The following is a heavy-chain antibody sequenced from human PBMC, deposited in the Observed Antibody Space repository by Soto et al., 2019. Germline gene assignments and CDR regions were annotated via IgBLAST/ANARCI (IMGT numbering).Heavy chain of an antibody. CDR2: ITASNGNA. J-gene: IGHJ6*02. Sequence: QVQLVQSGPEVKNPGASLKFSCKASGYTFTNYGITWVRQAPGQGLEWMGWITASNGNANYAREIQGRLTLTRDTSTNTATMELRSLRSDETAVYYCARGASCSSTSCYVNFHYGLADWGQGTTVIVSS. CDR3: ARGASCSSTSCYVNFHYGLAD. CDR1: GYTFTNYG. V-gene: IGHV1-18*01. D-gene: IGHD2-2*01.